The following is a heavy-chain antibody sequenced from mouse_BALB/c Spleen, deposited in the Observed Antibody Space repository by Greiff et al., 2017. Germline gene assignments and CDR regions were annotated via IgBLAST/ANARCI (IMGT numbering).Heavy chain of an antibody. Sequence: VQLQESGAELMKPGASVKISCKATGYTFSSYWIEWVKQRPGHGLEWIGEILPGSGSTNYNEKFKGKATFTADTSSNTAYMQLSSLTSEDSAVYYCARMGHYYGSRGYYFDYWGQGTTLTVSS. CDR3: ARMGHYYGSRGYYFDY. D-gene: IGHD1-1*01. CDR1: GYTFSSYW. V-gene: IGHV1-9*01. CDR2: ILPGSGST. J-gene: IGHJ2*01.